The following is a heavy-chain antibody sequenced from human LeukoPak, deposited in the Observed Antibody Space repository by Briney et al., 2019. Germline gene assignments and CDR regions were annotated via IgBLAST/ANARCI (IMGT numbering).Heavy chain of an antibody. J-gene: IGHJ6*03. D-gene: IGHD6-13*01. CDR1: GGSSSGYY. Sequence: KSSETLSLTCAVYGGSSSGYYWSWIRQPPGKGLEWIGEINHCGSTNYNPSLKSRVTISVDTSKNQFSLKLSSVTAADTAVYYCARGLDIAAAGKRGYYMDVWGKGTTVTVSS. CDR2: INHCGST. CDR3: ARGLDIAAAGKRGYYMDV. V-gene: IGHV4-34*01.